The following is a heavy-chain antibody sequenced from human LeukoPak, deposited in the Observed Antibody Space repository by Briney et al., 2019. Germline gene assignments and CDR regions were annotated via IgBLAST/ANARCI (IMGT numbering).Heavy chain of an antibody. D-gene: IGHD3-10*01. CDR2: IKQDGSEK. CDR3: ARDWGGGNDY. Sequence: GGSLRLSCAASGFTFSRYWMTWVRQAPGKGLEWVANIKQDGSEKYYVDSVKGRFTISRDNAKNSLYLQMNSLRDEDTAVYYCARDWGGGNDYWGQGTLVTVSS. J-gene: IGHJ4*02. CDR1: GFTFSRYW. V-gene: IGHV3-7*01.